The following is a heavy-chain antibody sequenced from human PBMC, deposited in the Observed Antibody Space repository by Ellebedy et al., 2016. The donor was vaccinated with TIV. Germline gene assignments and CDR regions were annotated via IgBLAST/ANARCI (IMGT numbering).Heavy chain of an antibody. D-gene: IGHD3-22*01. CDR2: IRSKAYGGTT. J-gene: IGHJ4*02. CDR3: ARGWGSDISVYYSIDY. CDR1: GFTFSDHY. Sequence: GESLKISCAASGFTFSDHYMHWVRQAPGKGLEWLGFIRSKAYGGTTKYAASVKDRLSILRDDSRNSLYLQMNSLKTDDTAVYYCARGWGSDISVYYSIDYWGQGTLVTVSS. V-gene: IGHV3-72*01.